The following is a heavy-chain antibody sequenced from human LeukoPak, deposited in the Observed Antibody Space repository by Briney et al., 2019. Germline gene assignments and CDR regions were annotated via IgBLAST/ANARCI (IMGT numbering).Heavy chain of an antibody. CDR1: VYTFTGYY. CDR2: INPNSGGT. D-gene: IGHD3-22*01. Sequence: ASVKVSCKASVYTFTGYYMHWVRQAPGQGLEWMGWINPNSGGTNYAQKFQGRVTMTRDTSISTAYMELSRLRSDDTAVYYCARVLYYYDSSGYYTWGQGTLVTVSS. J-gene: IGHJ5*02. CDR3: ARVLYYYDSSGYYT. V-gene: IGHV1-2*02.